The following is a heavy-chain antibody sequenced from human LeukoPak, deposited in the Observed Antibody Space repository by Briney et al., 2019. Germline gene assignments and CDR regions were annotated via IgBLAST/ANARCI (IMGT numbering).Heavy chain of an antibody. V-gene: IGHV5-51*01. D-gene: IGHD3-10*01. J-gene: IGHJ4*02. Sequence: GESLKITCKGSGYSFTSYWIGWVRQMPGKGLEWMGIIYPGDSDTRYSPSFQGQVTISADKSISTAYLQWSSLKASDTAMYYCARSPPFHADYYYGSGSYYLEPFDYWGQGTLVTVSS. CDR1: GYSFTSYW. CDR2: IYPGDSDT. CDR3: ARSPPFHADYYYGSGSYYLEPFDY.